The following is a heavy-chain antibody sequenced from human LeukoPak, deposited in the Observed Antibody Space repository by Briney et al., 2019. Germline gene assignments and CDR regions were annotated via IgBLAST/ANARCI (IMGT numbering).Heavy chain of an antibody. Sequence: SQTLSLTCTVSGGSISSGSYYWSWIRQPAGKGLEWIGRIYTSGSTNYNPSLKSRVTISVDTSKNQFSLKLSSVTAADTAVYYCAREAYDFWSGYYKGYYYYYMDVWGKGTTVTVSS. CDR1: GGSISSGSYY. CDR3: AREAYDFWSGYYKGYYYYYMDV. J-gene: IGHJ6*03. V-gene: IGHV4-61*02. D-gene: IGHD3-3*01. CDR2: IYTSGST.